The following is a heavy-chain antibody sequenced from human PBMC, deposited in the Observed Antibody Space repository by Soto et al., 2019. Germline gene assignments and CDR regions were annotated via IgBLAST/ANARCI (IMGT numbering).Heavy chain of an antibody. CDR1: GFTFSSYA. D-gene: IGHD3-22*01. CDR2: ISGGGGST. CDR3: AKGGYYDSSGYYPREYYFDY. J-gene: IGHJ4*02. Sequence: EVQLLESGGGLVQPGGSLRLSCADSGFTFSSYAMSWVRQAPGKGLEWVSAISGGGGSTYYADSVKGRFTISRDNSKNTLYLQMNSLRAEDTAVYYCAKGGYYDSSGYYPREYYFDYWGQGTLVTVSS. V-gene: IGHV3-23*01.